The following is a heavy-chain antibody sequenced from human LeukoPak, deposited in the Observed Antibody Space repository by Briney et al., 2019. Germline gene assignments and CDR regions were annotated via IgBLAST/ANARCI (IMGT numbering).Heavy chain of an antibody. Sequence: PGGSLRLSCAASGFTFSSYRMHWVRQAPGKGLVWVSRINSDGSSTSHADSVKGRFTISRDNAKNTLYLQMNSLRAEDTAVYYCARDPDYGLLLTRYFDLWGRGTLVTVSS. D-gene: IGHD3-10*01. V-gene: IGHV3-74*01. CDR2: INSDGSST. J-gene: IGHJ2*01. CDR1: GFTFSSYR. CDR3: ARDPDYGLLLTRYFDL.